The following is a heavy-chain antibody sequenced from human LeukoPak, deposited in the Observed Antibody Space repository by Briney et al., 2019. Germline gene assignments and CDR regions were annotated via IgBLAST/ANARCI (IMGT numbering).Heavy chain of an antibody. Sequence: SETLSLTCTVSGGSISSYYWSWVRQPPGKGLEWIGYIYYSGSTNYNPSLKSRVTISVDTSKNQVSLKLSSVTAADTAVYYCARLWDGDLDYWGQGTLVTVSS. V-gene: IGHV4-59*01. CDR2: IYYSGST. J-gene: IGHJ4*02. D-gene: IGHD4-17*01. CDR1: GGSISSYY. CDR3: ARLWDGDLDY.